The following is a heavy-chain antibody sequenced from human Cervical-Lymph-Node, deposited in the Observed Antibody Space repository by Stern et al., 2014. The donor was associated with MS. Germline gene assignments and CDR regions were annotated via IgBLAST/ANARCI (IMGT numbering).Heavy chain of an antibody. Sequence: VQLVESGPGLVKPSQTLSLTCAISGDSVSSNSAAWNWVRQSPSRGLEWLGRTYHRSKWYNDYAVSVKSRITINPDTSKNQFSLQLNSVTPEDTAVYYCARRKSISATGYSYGMDVWGQGTTVTVSS. CDR2: TYHRSKWYN. J-gene: IGHJ6*02. CDR1: GDSVSSNSAA. CDR3: ARRKSISATGYSYGMDV. D-gene: IGHD5-24*01. V-gene: IGHV6-1*01.